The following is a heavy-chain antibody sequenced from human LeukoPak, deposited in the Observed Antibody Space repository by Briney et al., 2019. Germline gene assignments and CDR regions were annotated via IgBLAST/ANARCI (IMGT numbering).Heavy chain of an antibody. J-gene: IGHJ3*02. Sequence: PGGSLRLSCAASGFTFSSYAMHWVRQAPGKGLEWVAVLSYGGSNKYYADSVKGRFTISRDNSKNTLYLQMNSLRAEDTAVYYCARDRDCSSTSCYNAFDIWGQGTMVTVSS. CDR2: LSYGGSNK. CDR1: GFTFSSYA. V-gene: IGHV3-30*04. CDR3: ARDRDCSSTSCYNAFDI. D-gene: IGHD2-2*02.